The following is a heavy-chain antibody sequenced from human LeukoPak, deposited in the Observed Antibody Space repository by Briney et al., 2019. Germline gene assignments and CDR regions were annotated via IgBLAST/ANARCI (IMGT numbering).Heavy chain of an antibody. D-gene: IGHD1-26*01. CDR1: GGSFNGYY. CDR3: AKVGLTSVVGRGPFDP. V-gene: IGHV4-34*01. Sequence: SETLSLTCAVYGGSFNGYYWSRIRQPPGKGLEWIGEINHSGSTNYNPSLKSRVTISVDTSKNQFSLKLSSVTAADTAVYYCAKVGLTSVVGRGPFDPWGQGTLVTVSS. CDR2: INHSGST. J-gene: IGHJ5*02.